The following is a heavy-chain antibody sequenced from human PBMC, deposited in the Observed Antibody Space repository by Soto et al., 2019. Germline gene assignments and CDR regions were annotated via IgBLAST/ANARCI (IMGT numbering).Heavy chain of an antibody. D-gene: IGHD2-2*01. CDR1: GYTFSKYG. Sequence: GASVKVSGKTSGYTFSKYGITWVRQAPGQPLEWLGWISLYSDGTNYAQKFQGRVSMTTDTSTTTAYMELRSLRSDDTAVYYCARVVPGAEAWFGPWGQGTLVTVSS. CDR2: ISLYSDGT. CDR3: ARVVPGAEAWFGP. V-gene: IGHV1-18*01. J-gene: IGHJ5*02.